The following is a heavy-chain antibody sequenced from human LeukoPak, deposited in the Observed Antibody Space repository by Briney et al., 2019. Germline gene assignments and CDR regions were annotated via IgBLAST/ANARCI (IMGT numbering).Heavy chain of an antibody. CDR1: GSTFSSYS. Sequence: GGSLRLSCAASGSTFSSYSMNWVRQAPGKGLEWVSSISSSSSYIYYADSVKGRFTISRDNAKNSLYLQMNSLRAEDTAVYYCARTMTTVNWFDPWGQGTLVTVSS. V-gene: IGHV3-21*01. D-gene: IGHD4-17*01. CDR3: ARTMTTVNWFDP. CDR2: ISSSSSYI. J-gene: IGHJ5*02.